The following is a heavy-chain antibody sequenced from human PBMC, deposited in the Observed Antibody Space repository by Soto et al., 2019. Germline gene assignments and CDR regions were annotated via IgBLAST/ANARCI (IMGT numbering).Heavy chain of an antibody. CDR1: DGSIGSSSYY. D-gene: IGHD6-19*01. CDR3: ARERRGSGWYDGMDV. CDR2: IYYSGST. J-gene: IGHJ6*02. V-gene: IGHV4-39*02. Sequence: SETLSLTCTVADGSIGSSSYYWGWIRQPPGKGLEWIGSIYYSGSTYYNPSLKSRVTISVDTSKNQFSLKLSSVTAADTAVYYCARERRGSGWYDGMDVWGQGTTVTVSS.